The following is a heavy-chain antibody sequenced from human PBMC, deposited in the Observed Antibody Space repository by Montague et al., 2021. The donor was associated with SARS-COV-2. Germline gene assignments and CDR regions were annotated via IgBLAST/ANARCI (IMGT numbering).Heavy chain of an antibody. D-gene: IGHD3-22*01. V-gene: IGHV4-4*07. CDR3: AREGGPYYFDSSDYHNAFVV. CDR2: LYTSGST. Sequence: SETLSLTCTVSGGSISSYYWSWIRQPAGKGLEWIGRLYTSGSTNYNPSLKSRVTISVDTSKNQFSLKLSSVTAADTAVYYCAREGGPYYFDSSDYHNAFVVWGQGTTVTVSS. CDR1: GGSISSYY. J-gene: IGHJ3*01.